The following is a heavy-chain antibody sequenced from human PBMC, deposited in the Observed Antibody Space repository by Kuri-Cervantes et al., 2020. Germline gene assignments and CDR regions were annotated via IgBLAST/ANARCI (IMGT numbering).Heavy chain of an antibody. J-gene: IGHJ6*02. V-gene: IGHV4-30-4*01. CDR2: IYYSGST. D-gene: IGHD3-22*01. CDR3: ARDGSSGYHDYYYYGMGV. CDR1: GGTISSGDYY. Sequence: LRLSCTVSGGTISSGDYYWGWIRQPTGKGREWIEYIYYSGSTYYNPSLKSRVTTSVDTSKNQFSLKLSSVTAADTAVYYGARDGSSGYHDYYYYGMGVWGQGTTVTVSS.